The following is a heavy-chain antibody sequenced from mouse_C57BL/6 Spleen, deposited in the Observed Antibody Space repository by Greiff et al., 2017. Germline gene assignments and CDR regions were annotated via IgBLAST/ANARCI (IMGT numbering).Heavy chain of an antibody. Sequence: QVQLKQSGPELVKPGASVKISCKASGYAFSSSWMNWVKQRPGKGLEWIGRIYPGDGDTNYNGKFKGKATLTADKSSSTAYMQLSSLTSEDSAVYFCARNYYEDYFDYWGQGTTLTVSS. CDR2: IYPGDGDT. V-gene: IGHV1-82*01. CDR1: GYAFSSSW. J-gene: IGHJ2*01. D-gene: IGHD1-1*01. CDR3: ARNYYEDYFDY.